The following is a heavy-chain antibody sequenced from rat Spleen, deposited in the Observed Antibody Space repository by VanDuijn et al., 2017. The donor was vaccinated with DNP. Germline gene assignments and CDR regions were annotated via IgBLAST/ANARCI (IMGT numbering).Heavy chain of an antibody. V-gene: IGHV5-7*01. Sequence: EVQLVESGGGLVQPGRSLKLSCAASGFTFSDCNMAWVRQAPKKGLEWVATISYDGSSTYYRDSVKGRFTISRDNAKSTLYLQMDSLRSEDTATYYCTRYYDSFDYWGQGVMVTVSS. D-gene: IGHD1-1*01. CDR2: ISYDGSST. CDR3: TRYYDSFDY. CDR1: GFTFSDCN. J-gene: IGHJ2*01.